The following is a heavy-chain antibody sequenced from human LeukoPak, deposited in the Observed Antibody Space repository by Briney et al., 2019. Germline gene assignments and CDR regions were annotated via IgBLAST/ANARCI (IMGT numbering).Heavy chain of an antibody. V-gene: IGHV1-3*01. CDR3: ARDWGDCSSTSCYNNWFDP. J-gene: IGHJ5*02. CDR2: INAGNGNT. D-gene: IGHD2-2*01. Sequence: ASVQVSCQASGYTFTSYAMHWVRQAPGQRLEWMGWINAGNGNTKYSQKFQGRVTITRDTSASTAYMELSSLRSEDTAVYYCARDWGDCSSTSCYNNWFDPWGQGTLVTVSS. CDR1: GYTFTSYA.